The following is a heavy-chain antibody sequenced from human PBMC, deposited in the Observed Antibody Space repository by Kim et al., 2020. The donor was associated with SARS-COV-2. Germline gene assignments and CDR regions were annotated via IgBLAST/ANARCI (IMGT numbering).Heavy chain of an antibody. CDR2: MWYDGSQQ. J-gene: IGHJ4*02. V-gene: IGHV3-33*01. CDR3: ARDRYSSSVDY. CDR1: GFTFSKYG. D-gene: IGHD6-19*01. Sequence: GGSLRLSCAASGFTFSKYGMHWVCQAPGKGLDWVAVMWYDGSQQYYADSVKGRFTISRDMSKNTLYLQMDNLRAEDTAVYYCARDRYSSSVDYWGQGTLVTVSS.